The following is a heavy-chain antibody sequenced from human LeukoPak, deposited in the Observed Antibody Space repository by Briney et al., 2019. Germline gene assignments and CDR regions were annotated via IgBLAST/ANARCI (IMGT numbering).Heavy chain of an antibody. V-gene: IGHV5-51*01. CDR1: GYSFTTYW. CDR2: ISPGDFDT. J-gene: IGHJ6*02. CDR3: ARHQGGTDV. Sequence: GESLKISCKASGYSFTTYWVAWVRQMPGKGLEWMGMISPGDFDTRYTPSFKGQVTISADKSISTAYLQWSSLKASDTATYYCARHQGGTDVWGQGTTVTVSS. D-gene: IGHD1-14*01.